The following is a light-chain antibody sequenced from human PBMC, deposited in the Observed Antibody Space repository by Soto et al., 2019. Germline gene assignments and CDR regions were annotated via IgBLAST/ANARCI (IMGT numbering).Light chain of an antibody. CDR3: QQYNNWPKP. J-gene: IGKJ5*01. CDR1: QSVSSN. Sequence: EIVMTQSPATLSVSPGERATLSCRASQSVSSNLAWYQQKPGQAPRLLIYGASTRATGIPARFSGSGSGTEFTLTISSLQSEEFAFYYCQQYNNWPKPFGQGTRLEIK. CDR2: GAS. V-gene: IGKV3-15*01.